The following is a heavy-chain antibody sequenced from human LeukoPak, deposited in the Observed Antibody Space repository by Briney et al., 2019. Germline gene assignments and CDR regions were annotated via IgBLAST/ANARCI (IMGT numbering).Heavy chain of an antibody. J-gene: IGHJ4*02. CDR2: INPTGGST. V-gene: IGHV1-46*01. CDR1: GYTFTSYY. Sequence: ASVKDSCKASGYTFTSYYMHGVRQAPGQGLEWMGLINPTGGSTSYAQQFQGRISMSRDTSTSTVYMEMSSLTSEDTALYYCARESTAFDYWGQGTLVTVSS. CDR3: ARESTAFDY.